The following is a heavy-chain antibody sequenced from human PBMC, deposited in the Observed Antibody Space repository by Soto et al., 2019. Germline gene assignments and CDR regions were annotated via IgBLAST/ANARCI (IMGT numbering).Heavy chain of an antibody. V-gene: IGHV4-59*08. CDR3: ARHAVGYCSGGSCYPNHFDY. Sequence: PSETLSLTCTVSGGSISSYYWSWIRQPPGKGLEWIGYIYYSGSTNYNPSLKSRVTISVDTSKNQFSLKLSSVTAADTAVYYCARHAVGYCSGGSCYPNHFDYSGQGTLVTVSS. D-gene: IGHD2-15*01. CDR1: GGSISSYY. J-gene: IGHJ4*02. CDR2: IYYSGST.